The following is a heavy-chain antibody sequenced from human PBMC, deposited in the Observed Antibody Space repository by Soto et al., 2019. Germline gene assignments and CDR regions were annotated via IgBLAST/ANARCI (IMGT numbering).Heavy chain of an antibody. CDR1: GVSSTSFY. CDR3: ARGWGSKWYYFDS. Sequence: TLSLTCTVSGVSSTSFYWSWIRQSPGKGLEWIGYIFDNGDVKYNPSLMSRLTMSIDMSKNEFSLRLKSVTAADTAMYYCARGWGSKWYYFDSWGEGTLVTVSS. D-gene: IGHD3-16*01. CDR2: IFDNGDV. J-gene: IGHJ4*02. V-gene: IGHV4-59*01.